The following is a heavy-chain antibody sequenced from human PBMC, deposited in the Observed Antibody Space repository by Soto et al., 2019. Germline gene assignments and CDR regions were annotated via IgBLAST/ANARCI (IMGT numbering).Heavy chain of an antibody. CDR2: IYKSATT. V-gene: IGHV4-30-4*01. Sequence: LSLTCSVSGDSISTVDYFWAWVRQPPGQALEYIGYIYKSATTYYNPSFESRVAISLDTSKSQFSLNVTSLTAADTAVYFCARGRYCLTGRCFPNWFDSWGQGTLVTVSS. J-gene: IGHJ5*01. CDR3: ARGRYCLTGRCFPNWFDS. CDR1: GDSISTVDYF. D-gene: IGHD2-15*01.